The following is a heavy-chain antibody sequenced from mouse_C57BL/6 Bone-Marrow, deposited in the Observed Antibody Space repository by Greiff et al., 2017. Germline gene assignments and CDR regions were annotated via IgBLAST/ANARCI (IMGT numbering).Heavy chain of an antibody. CDR2: INPNNGGT. Sequence: VQLQQSGPELVKPGASVKISCKASGYTFTDYYMNWVKQSHGKSLEWIGDINPNNGGTSYNQKFKGKATLTVDKSSSTAYMELRSLTSEDSAVYYCASRTMITTRYFDVWGTGTTVTVSS. D-gene: IGHD2-4*01. J-gene: IGHJ1*03. V-gene: IGHV1-26*01. CDR1: GYTFTDYY. CDR3: ASRTMITTRYFDV.